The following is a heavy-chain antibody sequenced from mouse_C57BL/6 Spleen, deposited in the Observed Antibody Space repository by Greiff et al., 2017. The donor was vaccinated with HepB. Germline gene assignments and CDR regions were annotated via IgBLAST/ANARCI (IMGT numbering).Heavy chain of an antibody. CDR2: IHPGSGST. V-gene: IGHV1-55*01. Sequence: QVQLQQPGAELVKPGASVKMSCKASGYTFTSYWITWVKQRPGQGLEWIGDIHPGSGSTNYNEKFKSKATLTVDTSSSTAYMQLSSLTSEDSAVYYCARRGYSNYVDAMDYWGQGTSVTVSS. CDR3: ARRGYSNYVDAMDY. J-gene: IGHJ4*01. CDR1: GYTFTSYW. D-gene: IGHD2-5*01.